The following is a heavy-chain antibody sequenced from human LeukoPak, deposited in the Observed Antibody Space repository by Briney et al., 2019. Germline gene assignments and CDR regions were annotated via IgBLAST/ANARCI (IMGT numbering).Heavy chain of an antibody. CDR3: VRLGSVAMPFDY. V-gene: IGHV4-59*08. J-gene: IGHJ4*02. Sequence: KPSETLSLTCTVSGGSMNNYYWNWIRQAPGKGLEWIGYSYYSGSTNYNPSLKSRVNISVDTSKNQFSLNLSSVTAADTAVYYCVRLGSVAMPFDYWGQGTLVTVSS. CDR2: SYYSGST. CDR1: GGSMNNYY. D-gene: IGHD2-2*01.